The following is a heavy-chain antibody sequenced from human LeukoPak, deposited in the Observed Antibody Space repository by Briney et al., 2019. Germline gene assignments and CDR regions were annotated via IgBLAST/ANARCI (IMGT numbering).Heavy chain of an antibody. Sequence: GESLRLSCAASGFTFSSYAMSWVRQAPGKGLEWVSAISGSGGSTYYADSVKGRFTISRDNSKSTLYLQMNSLRAEDTAVYYWATWVSWLNYWGQGTLVTVSS. CDR3: ATWVSWLNY. CDR1: GFTFSSYA. V-gene: IGHV3-23*01. D-gene: IGHD3-10*01. CDR2: ISGSGGST. J-gene: IGHJ4*02.